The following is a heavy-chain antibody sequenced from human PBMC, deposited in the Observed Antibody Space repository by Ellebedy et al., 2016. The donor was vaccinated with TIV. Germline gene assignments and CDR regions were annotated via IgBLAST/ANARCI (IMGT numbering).Heavy chain of an antibody. J-gene: IGHJ4*02. Sequence: SVKVSXXASGGTFSSYAISWVRQAPGQGLEWMGGIIPIFGTANYAQKFQGRVTITADESTSTASMELSSLRSEDTAVYYCARDPQTSGLYFDYWGQGTLVTVSS. CDR1: GGTFSSYA. D-gene: IGHD6-19*01. V-gene: IGHV1-69*13. CDR3: ARDPQTSGLYFDY. CDR2: IIPIFGTA.